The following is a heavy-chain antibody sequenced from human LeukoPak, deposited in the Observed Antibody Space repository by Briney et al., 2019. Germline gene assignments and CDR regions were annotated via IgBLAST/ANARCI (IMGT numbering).Heavy chain of an antibody. CDR2: LTASGGST. J-gene: IGHJ5*02. Sequence: PGGSLRLSCAASGLTFTNTAMSWVRQAPGKGLEWVSGLTASGGSTYYADSVKGRFTISRDNSKNTLYLQMNSLRAEDTAVYYCVKRGSGSYPFDPWGQGTLVTVSS. CDR3: VKRGSGSYPFDP. D-gene: IGHD3-10*01. CDR1: GLTFTNTA. V-gene: IGHV3-23*01.